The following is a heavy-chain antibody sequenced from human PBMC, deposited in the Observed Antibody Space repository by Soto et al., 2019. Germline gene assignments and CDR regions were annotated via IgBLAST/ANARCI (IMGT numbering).Heavy chain of an antibody. Sequence: SVKVSCKASGGTFTSYAISWVRQAPGQGLEWMEWIIPIFGTANYAQKFQGRVTITADESTSTAYMELSSLRPEDTAVYYCAGALLDVVVVAAARPRGCYYDMDVWGQGTTVTVSS. CDR1: GGTFTSYA. CDR2: IIPIFGTA. J-gene: IGHJ6*02. V-gene: IGHV1-69*13. D-gene: IGHD2-2*01. CDR3: AGALLDVVVVAAARPRGCYYDMDV.